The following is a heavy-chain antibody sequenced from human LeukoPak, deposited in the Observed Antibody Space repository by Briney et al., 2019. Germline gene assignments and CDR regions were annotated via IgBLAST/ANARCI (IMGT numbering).Heavy chain of an antibody. CDR1: GFTVSSNY. J-gene: IGHJ6*02. Sequence: PGGSLRLSCAASGFTVSSNYMSWVRQAPGKGLEWVSVIYSGGSTHYADSVKGRFTISRDNSKNTLYLQMNSLRAEDTAVYYCARMSSSSRGGMDVWGQGTTVTVSS. CDR3: ARMSSSSRGGMDV. CDR2: IYSGGST. V-gene: IGHV3-53*01. D-gene: IGHD6-13*01.